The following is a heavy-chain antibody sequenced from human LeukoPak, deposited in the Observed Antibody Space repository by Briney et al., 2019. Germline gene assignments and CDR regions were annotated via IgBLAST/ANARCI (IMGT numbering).Heavy chain of an antibody. Sequence: SETLSLTCTVSDVSIKNYYWSWIRQPPGKGLEWIANIYYAGSSNYNPSLKSRVSVSVDASKNQLSLKLTSVTAADTAIYYCARQAVIIPTGMEGPWFDPWGQGTLVAVSS. J-gene: IGHJ5*02. CDR2: IYYAGSS. V-gene: IGHV4-59*08. D-gene: IGHD2/OR15-2a*01. CDR3: ARQAVIIPTGMEGPWFDP. CDR1: DVSIKNYY.